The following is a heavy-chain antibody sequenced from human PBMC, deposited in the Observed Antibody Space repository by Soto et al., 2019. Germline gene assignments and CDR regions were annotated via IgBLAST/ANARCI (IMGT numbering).Heavy chain of an antibody. V-gene: IGHV1-24*01. D-gene: IGHD2-2*01. CDR2: FDPEDGET. CDR1: GYTLTELS. CDR3: ATQCSSPSCYGFNWFDP. J-gene: IGHJ5*02. Sequence: ASVKVSCKVSGYTLTELSMHWVRQAPGKGLEWMGGFDPEDGETIYAQKFQGRVTMTEDTSTDTAYMELSSLRSEDTAVYYCATQCSSPSCYGFNWFDPWGQGTMVTVYS.